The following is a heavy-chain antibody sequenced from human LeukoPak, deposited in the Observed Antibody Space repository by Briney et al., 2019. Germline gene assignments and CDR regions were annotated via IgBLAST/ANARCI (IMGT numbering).Heavy chain of an antibody. Sequence: PGGSLRLSCAASGFTFSSYAMSWLRQAPQKGLEWVSGISVTGDITYYADSVKGRFTIARDNSRTTLYLQLNSLRTDDTAVYYCAKSHITRYPLQYYFDLWGQGAQVIVSS. V-gene: IGHV3-23*01. CDR1: GFTFSSYA. CDR3: AKSHITRYPLQYYFDL. CDR2: ISVTGDIT. J-gene: IGHJ4*02. D-gene: IGHD2-21*01.